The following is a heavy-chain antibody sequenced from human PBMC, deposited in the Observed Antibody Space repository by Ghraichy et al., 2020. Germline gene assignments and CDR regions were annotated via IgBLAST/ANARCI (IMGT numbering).Heavy chain of an antibody. CDR2: IYYSGTT. Sequence: SETLSLTCTVSGDSISGSYWSWIRQPPGKGLEWIGYIYYSGTTIYNPSLKSRVTISVDTSKNQFSLKLTSVTAADPAVYYCARLIASTGSSDWFDPWGQGTLVTVSS. CDR1: GDSISGSY. V-gene: IGHV4-59*01. D-gene: IGHD1-1*01. CDR3: ARLIASTGSSDWFDP. J-gene: IGHJ5*02.